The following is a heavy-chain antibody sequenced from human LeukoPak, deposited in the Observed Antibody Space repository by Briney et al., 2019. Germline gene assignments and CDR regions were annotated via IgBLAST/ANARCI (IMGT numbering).Heavy chain of an antibody. CDR1: GFTFDDYA. CDR3: AKVMGYYDCSGYYQEGGFDY. J-gene: IGHJ4*02. CDR2: ISGDGGST. V-gene: IGHV3-43*02. D-gene: IGHD3-22*01. Sequence: GGSLRLSCAASGFTFDDYAMHWVRQAPGKGLEWVSLISGDGGSTYYADSVKGRFTISRDNSKNSLYLQMNSLRTEDTALYYCAKVMGYYDCSGYYQEGGFDYWGQGTLVTVSS.